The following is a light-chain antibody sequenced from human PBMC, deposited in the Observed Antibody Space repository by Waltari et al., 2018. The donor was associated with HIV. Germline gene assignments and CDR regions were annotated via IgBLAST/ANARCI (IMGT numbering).Light chain of an antibody. J-gene: IGLJ2*01. CDR1: SRDVGSYTS. CDR2: EVN. Sequence: QSALTQPPSVSGSPGQSVSISCTGSSRDVGSYTSVSWYQKPPGTAPKLIIYEVNNRPSGVPDRFSGSQSGNTASLTISGLQAEDEADYYCSLYTGTTNVLFGGGTKLTVL. V-gene: IGLV2-18*01. CDR3: SLYTGTTNVL.